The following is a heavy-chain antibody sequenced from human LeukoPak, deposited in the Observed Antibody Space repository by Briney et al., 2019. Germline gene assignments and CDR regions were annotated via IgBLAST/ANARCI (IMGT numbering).Heavy chain of an antibody. Sequence: PSETLSLTCTVSGDSMSSYYWSWSRQPAGKGLEWIGRIYTSGSTNYNPSLMSRVTISVDTSKNQFSLKLSSVTAADTAVYYCARRLPFVVVPAAMQTDDYWGQGTLVTVSS. CDR2: IYTSGST. V-gene: IGHV4-4*07. D-gene: IGHD2-2*01. CDR3: ARRLPFVVVPAAMQTDDY. J-gene: IGHJ4*02. CDR1: GDSMSSYY.